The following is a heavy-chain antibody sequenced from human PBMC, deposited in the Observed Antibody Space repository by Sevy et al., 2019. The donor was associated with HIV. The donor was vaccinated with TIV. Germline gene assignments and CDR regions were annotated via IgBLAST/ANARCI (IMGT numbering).Heavy chain of an antibody. CDR2: IWFDGSNQ. J-gene: IGHJ4*02. CDR3: AREHWYYDSSGYAGLDY. Sequence: GGSLRLSCAASGFTFGSYGMHWVRQAPGKGLEWVAVIWFDGSNQYYGDSVKGRFTISRDNTKNSLSLQMNSLRVEDTAMYYCAREHWYYDSSGYAGLDYWGQGTLVTVSS. V-gene: IGHV3-33*08. CDR1: GFTFGSYG. D-gene: IGHD3-22*01.